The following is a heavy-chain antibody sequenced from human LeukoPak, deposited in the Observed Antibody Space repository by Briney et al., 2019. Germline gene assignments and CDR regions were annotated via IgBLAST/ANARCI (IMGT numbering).Heavy chain of an antibody. J-gene: IGHJ1*01. D-gene: IGHD6-19*01. CDR2: IYYSGST. V-gene: IGHV4-39*01. Sequence: SETLSLTCTVPGGSISSSSYYWGWIRQPPGKGLEWIGSIYYSGSTYYNPSLKSRVTISVDTSKNQFSLKLSSVTAADTAVYYCARHFKRSSGWFAEYFQHWGQGTLVTVSS. CDR1: GGSISSSSYY. CDR3: ARHFKRSSGWFAEYFQH.